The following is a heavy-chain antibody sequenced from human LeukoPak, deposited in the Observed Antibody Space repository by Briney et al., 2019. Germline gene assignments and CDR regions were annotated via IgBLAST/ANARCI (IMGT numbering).Heavy chain of an antibody. V-gene: IGHV3-21*01. CDR3: ARDPTPFESTGTYFAR. D-gene: IGHD1-26*01. CDR1: GFTFSSYN. J-gene: IGHJ4*02. CDR2: ISSRSSFI. Sequence: GGSLRLSCAASGFTFSSYNMVRVHQAPGKGLEWVSSISSRSSFISYADSVKGRFTVSRDNAKNSLYLEMNNLRAEDMAVYYCARDPTPFESTGTYFARGGQGTLVTVSS.